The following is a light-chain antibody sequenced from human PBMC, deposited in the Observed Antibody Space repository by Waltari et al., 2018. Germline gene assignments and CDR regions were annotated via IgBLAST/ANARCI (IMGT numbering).Light chain of an antibody. V-gene: IGLV2-23*01. Sequence: QSALSQPASVSGSPGQSLTITCTGASTYLASYNLVAWSQHHPNRAPKLIIYEATKRPSGISHRFSGAKSGATASLRISGLQADDEADYYCCSYTGSSTSYGCGGGTKVTVL. J-gene: IGLJ1*01. CDR3: CSYTGSSTSYG. CDR1: STYLASYNL. CDR2: EAT.